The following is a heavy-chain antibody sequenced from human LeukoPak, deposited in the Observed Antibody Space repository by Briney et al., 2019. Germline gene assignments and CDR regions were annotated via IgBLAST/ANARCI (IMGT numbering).Heavy chain of an antibody. Sequence: GESLKISCKGSGYSFISYWIGWVRQMPGKGLELMGIIYPGDSDTRYTPSFQGQVIISADESISTAYLQWSSLKASDTAIYYCARRYCSGGSCYSGLDYWGQGTLVTVSS. J-gene: IGHJ4*02. V-gene: IGHV5-51*01. CDR1: GYSFISYW. D-gene: IGHD2-15*01. CDR3: ARRYCSGGSCYSGLDY. CDR2: IYPGDSDT.